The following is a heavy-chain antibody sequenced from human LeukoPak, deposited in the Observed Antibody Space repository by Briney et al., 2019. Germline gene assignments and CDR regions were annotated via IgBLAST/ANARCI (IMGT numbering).Heavy chain of an antibody. V-gene: IGHV3-23*01. J-gene: IGHJ4*02. CDR1: GFTFSSYA. Sequence: GGSLRLSCAASGFTFSSYAMSWVRQAPGKGLEWVSAISGSGGSTYYADYVKGRFTISRDNSKNTLYLQMNSLRAEDTAVYYCAKDGEEFYDYVWGSSLYYFDYWGQGTLVTVSS. D-gene: IGHD3-16*01. CDR3: AKDGEEFYDYVWGSSLYYFDY. CDR2: ISGSGGST.